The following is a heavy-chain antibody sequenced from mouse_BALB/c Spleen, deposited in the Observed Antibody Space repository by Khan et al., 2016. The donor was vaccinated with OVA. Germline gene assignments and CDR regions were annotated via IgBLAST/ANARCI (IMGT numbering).Heavy chain of an antibody. D-gene: IGHD2-14*01. CDR1: GYTFTSYT. CDR3: VRDGAYYRNDGWFAY. V-gene: IGHV1-4*01. J-gene: IGHJ3*01. CDR2: INPSNGYT. Sequence: QVRLQQSGAELARPGASVKMSCKASGYTFTSYTIHWIKLRPGQGLEWIGYINPSNGYTNYNQKFKDKATLPADNSSPTAYMQMSSLTSDDPAVDNRVRDGAYYRNDGWFAYWGLGTLVTVSA.